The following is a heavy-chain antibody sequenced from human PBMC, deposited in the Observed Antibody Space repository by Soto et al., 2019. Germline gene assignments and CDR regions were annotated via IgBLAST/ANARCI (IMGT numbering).Heavy chain of an antibody. CDR2: IDPSDSYT. CDR1: GYSFTSYW. CDR3: ARGGYSGYDYSDY. Sequence: EVQLVPSGAEVKKPGESLRISCKGSGYSFTSYWISWVRQMPGKGLEWMGRIDPSDSYTNYNPSFQGHVTITADKSISAAYLQWSNLKASDTAKYYGARGGYSGYDYSDYWGQGTLVTVSS. D-gene: IGHD5-12*01. J-gene: IGHJ4*02. V-gene: IGHV5-10-1*01.